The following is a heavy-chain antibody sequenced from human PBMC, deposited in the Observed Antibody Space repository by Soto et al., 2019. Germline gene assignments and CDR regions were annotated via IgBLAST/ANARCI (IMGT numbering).Heavy chain of an antibody. Sequence: AETLSLTCVVYVGSFSVYYWSGIRQPPGKGLEWIGEINHSGSTNYNPSLKSRVTISVDTSKNQFSLKLSSVTAADTAVYYCARVIAEAGTGIDYWGQGTMVTVSS. V-gene: IGHV4-34*01. CDR2: INHSGST. J-gene: IGHJ4*02. CDR1: VGSFSVYY. D-gene: IGHD6-13*01. CDR3: ARVIAEAGTGIDY.